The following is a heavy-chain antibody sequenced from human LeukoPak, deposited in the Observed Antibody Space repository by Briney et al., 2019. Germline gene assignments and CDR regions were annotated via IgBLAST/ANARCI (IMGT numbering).Heavy chain of an antibody. J-gene: IGHJ4*02. CDR3: ARGLRWLHIDY. Sequence: TPSGTLSLTCAVSGGSISSSNWWSWVRQPPGKGLEWIGEIHHSGSTNYNPSLKSRVTISVDTSKNQFSLKLSSVTAADTAVYYCARGLRWLHIDYWGQGTLVTVSS. D-gene: IGHD5-24*01. CDR2: IHHSGST. CDR1: GGSISSSNW. V-gene: IGHV4-4*02.